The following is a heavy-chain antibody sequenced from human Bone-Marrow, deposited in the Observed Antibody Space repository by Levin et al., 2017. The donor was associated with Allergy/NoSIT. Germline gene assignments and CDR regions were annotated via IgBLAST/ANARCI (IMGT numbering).Heavy chain of an antibody. CDR3: ARGGLRLDS. V-gene: IGHV3-48*03. J-gene: IGHJ4*02. Sequence: PGGSLRLSCVASGFAFSGHEMNWVRQPPGKGLEWVSYISGSGRSKKYADSVMGRFTVSRDNAKNSLFLQLSGLRVEDTAIYYCARGGLRLDSWGQGSRVIVSS. CDR1: GFAFSGHE. CDR2: ISGSGRSK.